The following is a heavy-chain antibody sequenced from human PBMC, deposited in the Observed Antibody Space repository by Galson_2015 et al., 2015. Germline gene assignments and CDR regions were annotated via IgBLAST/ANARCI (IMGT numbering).Heavy chain of an antibody. Sequence: TLSLTCTVSGGSISSGSYYWSWIRQPAGKGLEWIGRIYTSGSTNYNPSLKSRVTISVDTSKNQFSLKLSSVTAADTAVYYCARGDSSGCHDYWGQGTLVTVSS. CDR3: ARGDSSGCHDY. V-gene: IGHV4-61*02. CDR2: IYTSGST. D-gene: IGHD6-19*01. J-gene: IGHJ4*02. CDR1: GGSISSGSYY.